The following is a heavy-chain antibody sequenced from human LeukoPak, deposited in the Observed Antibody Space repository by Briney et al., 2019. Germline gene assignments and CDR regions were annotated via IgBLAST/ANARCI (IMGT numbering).Heavy chain of an antibody. J-gene: IGHJ4*02. Sequence: PSETLSLTCAVYGGSFSGYYWSWIRQPPGKGLEWIGEINHSGSTNYNPSLKSRVTISVDTSKNQFSLKLSSVTAADTAVYYCARGQYSSGWYDALTDPFDYWGQGTLVTVSS. CDR1: GGSFSGYY. CDR3: ARGQYSSGWYDALTDPFDY. CDR2: INHSGST. V-gene: IGHV4-34*01. D-gene: IGHD6-19*01.